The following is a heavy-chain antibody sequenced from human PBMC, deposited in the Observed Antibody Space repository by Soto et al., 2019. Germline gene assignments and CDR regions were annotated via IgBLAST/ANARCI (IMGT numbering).Heavy chain of an antibody. J-gene: IGHJ4*02. CDR3: ASGTGSSYVRATELDY. CDR2: IYYSGST. CDR1: GSSISSGNYN. D-gene: IGHD3-10*01. Sequence: QVQLQESGPGLVKPSQTLSLTCTVSGSSISSGNYNWNWIRQPPGKGLEWIGYIYYSGSTYYNPSLKSRVTISXXTXKXXFAVKLRSVPAADTAVYYCASGTGSSYVRATELDYWGQGTLVTVSS. V-gene: IGHV4-30-4*01.